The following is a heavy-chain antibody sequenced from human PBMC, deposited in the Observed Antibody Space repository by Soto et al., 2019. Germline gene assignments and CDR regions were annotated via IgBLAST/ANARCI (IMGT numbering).Heavy chain of an antibody. Sequence: ASVKVSCKASGYTFTSYAMHWVRQAPGQRLEWMGWINAGNGNTKYSQKFQDRVTITRDTSASTAYMELSSLRFEDTAVYYCARSIVVVTALDYWGQGTLVTVSS. D-gene: IGHD2-21*02. CDR3: ARSIVVVTALDY. V-gene: IGHV1-3*01. CDR2: INAGNGNT. CDR1: GYTFTSYA. J-gene: IGHJ4*02.